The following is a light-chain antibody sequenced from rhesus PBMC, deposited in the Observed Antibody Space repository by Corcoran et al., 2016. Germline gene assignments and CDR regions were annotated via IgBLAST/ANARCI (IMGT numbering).Light chain of an antibody. CDR1: QGISSY. V-gene: IGKV1-28*03. J-gene: IGKJ3*01. Sequence: IQMTQSPSSLSASVGATVTITCRARQGISSYLNWFQKKPGKAPKFLIYEASSLESGVPSRLSGIGFRTDFTLTLSSLQPEDFAAYYCLQHNSYPFTFGPGTKLDIK. CDR2: EAS. CDR3: LQHNSYPFT.